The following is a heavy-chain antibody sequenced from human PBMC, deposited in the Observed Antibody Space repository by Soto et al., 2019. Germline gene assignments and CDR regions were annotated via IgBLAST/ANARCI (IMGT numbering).Heavy chain of an antibody. Sequence: QVQLQESGPGLVKPSGTLSLTCAVSGGSISSSNWWSWVRQPPGKGLEWIGEIYHSGSTNYNPSLTSRVTISVDKSKNQFSLKLSSVTAANTAVYYCARVSGNYYYGMDVWGQGTTVTVSS. CDR1: GGSISSSNW. V-gene: IGHV4-4*02. J-gene: IGHJ6*02. CDR2: IYHSGST. CDR3: ARVSGNYYYGMDV. D-gene: IGHD3-10*01.